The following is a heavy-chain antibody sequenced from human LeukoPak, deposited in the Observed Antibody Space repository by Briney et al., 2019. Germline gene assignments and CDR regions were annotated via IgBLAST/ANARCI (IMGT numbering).Heavy chain of an antibody. CDR3: ARDLGGYSYGHGGDY. CDR2: ISSSTSYI. D-gene: IGHD5-18*01. CDR1: GFTFSDYT. V-gene: IGHV3-21*01. Sequence: GGSLRLSCAASGFTFSDYTINWVRQAPGKGLEWVSSISSSTSYIYYADSVKGRFTISRDNAKNSLYLQMNSLRAEDTAVYYCARDLGGYSYGHGGDYWGQGTLVTVSS. J-gene: IGHJ4*02.